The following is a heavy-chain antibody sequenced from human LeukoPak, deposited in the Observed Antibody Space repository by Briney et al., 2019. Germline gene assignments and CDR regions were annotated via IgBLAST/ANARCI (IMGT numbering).Heavy chain of an antibody. CDR3: ASGEMGSYYGSGSF. Sequence: GGSLRLSCAASGFSFSTYSMNWVRQAPGKGLEWVSYISSSSSTIYYADSVKGRFTISRDNAKNSLYLQMNSLRAEDTAVYYCASGEMGSYYGSGSFWXQGTLVTVSS. D-gene: IGHD3-10*01. CDR2: ISSSSSTI. J-gene: IGHJ4*02. CDR1: GFSFSTYS. V-gene: IGHV3-48*04.